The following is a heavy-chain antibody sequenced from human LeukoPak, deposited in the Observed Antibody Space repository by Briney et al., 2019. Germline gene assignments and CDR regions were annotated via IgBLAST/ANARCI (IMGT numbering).Heavy chain of an antibody. J-gene: IGHJ4*02. V-gene: IGHV3-23*01. CDR1: GFTFSNYA. CDR2: ISGSAGST. CDR3: AQHSGGWGC. Sequence: GGSLRLSCAAFGFTFSNYAMTWVRQAPGKGLEWVSTISGSAGSTYYTDSVKGRFTISRDNSKNTLYLQMNSLRAEDTAVYYCAQHSGGWGCWGQGTLVTVSS. D-gene: IGHD2-15*01.